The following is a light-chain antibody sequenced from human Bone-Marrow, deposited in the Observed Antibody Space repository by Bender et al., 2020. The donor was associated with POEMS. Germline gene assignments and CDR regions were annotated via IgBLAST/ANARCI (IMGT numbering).Light chain of an antibody. V-gene: IGLV2-14*01. Sequence: QSALTQPASVSGSPGQSITISCTGTSSDVGGYIYVSWYQQHPGKAPKLMIYDVSNRPSGVSNRFSGSKSGNTASLTISGLQAEDEADYYCCCHAGNSVVTFGGGTKVTVL. CDR1: SSDVGGYIY. CDR2: DVS. J-gene: IGLJ2*01. CDR3: CCHAGNSVVT.